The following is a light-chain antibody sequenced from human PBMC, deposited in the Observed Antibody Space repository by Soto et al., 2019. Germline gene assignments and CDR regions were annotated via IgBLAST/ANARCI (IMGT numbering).Light chain of an antibody. CDR3: QHYGGSPPLT. Sequence: EIVLTQSPGTQSLSPGARATLSCRASQSVSSSDLAWYQQQPGQAPRLLIYGASSRATGIPGRFSGSGSGTDFTLTISRLEPEDFAVYYCQHYGGSPPLTFGGGTKVEVK. CDR1: QSVSSSD. CDR2: GAS. V-gene: IGKV3-20*01. J-gene: IGKJ4*01.